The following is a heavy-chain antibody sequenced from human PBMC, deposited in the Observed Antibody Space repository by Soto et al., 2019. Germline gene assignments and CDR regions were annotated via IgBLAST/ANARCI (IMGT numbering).Heavy chain of an antibody. CDR1: GFTFSSYG. Sequence: QVQLVESGGGVVQPGRSLRLSCAASGFTFSSYGMHWVRQAPGKGLEWVAVIWYDGSNKYYADSVKGRFTISRDNSKNTLYLQMNSLRAEDTAVYYCARDRLAAADTVTHAFDIWGQGTMVTVSS. CDR3: ARDRLAAADTVTHAFDI. J-gene: IGHJ3*02. V-gene: IGHV3-33*01. D-gene: IGHD6-13*01. CDR2: IWYDGSNK.